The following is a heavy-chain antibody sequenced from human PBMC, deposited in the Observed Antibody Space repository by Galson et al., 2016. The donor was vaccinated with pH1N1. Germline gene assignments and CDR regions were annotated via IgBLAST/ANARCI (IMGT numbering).Heavy chain of an antibody. D-gene: IGHD1-26*01. Sequence: SVKVSCKASGYRFTGYYLHWVRQAPGQGLQWMGWINPSSGATDAVQKFQGRVTMTRDTTTNTAYMELHSLTSDDTAVYFCARDARKSILGATVDFDMWGQGTMVIVSS. CDR2: INPSSGAT. V-gene: IGHV1-2*02. CDR3: ARDARKSILGATVDFDM. CDR1: GYRFTGYY. J-gene: IGHJ3*02.